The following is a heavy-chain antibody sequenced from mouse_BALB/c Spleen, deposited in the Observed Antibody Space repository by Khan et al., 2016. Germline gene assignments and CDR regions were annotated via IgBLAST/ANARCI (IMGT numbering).Heavy chain of an antibody. V-gene: IGHV14-3*02. Sequence: VQLQQSGAELVKPGASVTLSCTASGFNIKDTYMHWVKQRPEQGLEWIGRIYPANGNTKYDPKFQGKATITADTSSNTAYLQLSSLTSEDTAVYYCANWDWYFDVWGAGTTVTVSS. CDR3: ANWDWYFDV. CDR1: GFNIKDTY. J-gene: IGHJ1*01. D-gene: IGHD4-1*01. CDR2: IYPANGNT.